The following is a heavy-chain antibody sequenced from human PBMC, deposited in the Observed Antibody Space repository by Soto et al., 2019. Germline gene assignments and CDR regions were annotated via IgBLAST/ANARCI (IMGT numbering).Heavy chain of an antibody. D-gene: IGHD3-22*01. CDR1: GFTFGDYA. J-gene: IGHJ3*02. CDR2: LRSKAYGGTT. Sequence: GGSLRISCTASGFTFGDYAMSWVRQAPGKGLEWEGFLRSKAYGGTTEYAASVKGRFTISRDDSKSIDYLQMNSLKTEDTAVYYYTRDRSYYYDSSGYRNDPFDIWGQGTMVTVSS. CDR3: TRDRSYYYDSSGYRNDPFDI. V-gene: IGHV3-49*04.